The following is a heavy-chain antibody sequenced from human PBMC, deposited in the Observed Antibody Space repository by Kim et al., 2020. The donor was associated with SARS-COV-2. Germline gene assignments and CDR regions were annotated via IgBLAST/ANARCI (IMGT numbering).Heavy chain of an antibody. D-gene: IGHD3-22*01. J-gene: IGHJ6*02. CDR3: AKLMHDFDRSGFGVDV. V-gene: IGHV3-30*02. Sequence: DAVKGRFTIARDESKNTLFLKMHSLRPEDAAVYYCAKLMHDFDRSGFGVDVWGQGTTVTVSS.